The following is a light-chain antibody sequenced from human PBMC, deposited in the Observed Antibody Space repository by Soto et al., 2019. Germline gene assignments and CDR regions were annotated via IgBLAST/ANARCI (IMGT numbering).Light chain of an antibody. V-gene: IGKV2-28*01. CDR2: LGS. CDR1: QSLLHSNVYNY. CDR3: MQALQTPIT. J-gene: IGKJ5*01. Sequence: IVMTQSPLSLPVTPGEPASISCRSSQSLLHSNVYNYLDWYLQKPGQSPQLLIYLGSNRASGVPDRFSGSGSGTDFTLKISRVEAEDVGLYYCMQALQTPITFGQGTRLEIK.